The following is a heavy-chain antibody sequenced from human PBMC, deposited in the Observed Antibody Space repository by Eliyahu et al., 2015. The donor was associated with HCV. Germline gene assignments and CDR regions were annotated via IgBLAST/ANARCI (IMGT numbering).Heavy chain of an antibody. V-gene: IGHV4-34*01. CDR2: INHSGST. J-gene: IGHJ4*02. Sequence: QVQLQQWGAGLLKPSETLSLTCAVYGGSFSGYYWSWIRQPPGKGLEWIGEINHSGSTNYNPSLKSRVTISVDPSKNQFSLKLTSVTAADTAVYYCARGGDNSTYYYDSSEGHYFDYWGQGTLVTVSS. CDR1: GGSFSGYY. CDR3: ARGGDNSTYYYDSSEGHYFDY. D-gene: IGHD3-22*01.